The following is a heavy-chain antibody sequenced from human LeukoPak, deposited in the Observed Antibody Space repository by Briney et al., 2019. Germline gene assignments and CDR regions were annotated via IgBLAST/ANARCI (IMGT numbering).Heavy chain of an antibody. CDR2: IYPGDSDT. V-gene: IGHV5-51*01. D-gene: IGHD6-19*01. J-gene: IGHJ4*02. Sequence: GESLKISCMASGYNIISYWIGWVRQMPGQGLEWMGIIYPGDSDTRYSPSFQGQVTISVDKSISTAYLQWSSLKASDTAIYYCARSSTGWFDAGFDYWGQGTLVSVSS. CDR3: ARSSTGWFDAGFDY. CDR1: GYNIISYW.